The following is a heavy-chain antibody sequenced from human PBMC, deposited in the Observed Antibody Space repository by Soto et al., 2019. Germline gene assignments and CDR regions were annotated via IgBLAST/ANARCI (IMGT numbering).Heavy chain of an antibody. Sequence: QVQLQVSGPGLVKPSETLSLTCSVSGGSISSYYCSWFRQPPGKGLEWIRHMHYVGNSDYNPSLRSRVTISVDTSKYQFSLNLTSSSAADTALSSCARRGFGAIHGLVDGCAQGTTITVSS. CDR2: MHYVGNS. J-gene: IGHJ6*02. CDR3: ARRGFGAIHGLVDG. V-gene: IGHV4-59*08. D-gene: IGHD3-10*01. CDR1: GGSISSYY.